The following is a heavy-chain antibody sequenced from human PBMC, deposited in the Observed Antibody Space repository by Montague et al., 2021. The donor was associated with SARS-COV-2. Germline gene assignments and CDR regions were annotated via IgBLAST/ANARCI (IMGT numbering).Heavy chain of an antibody. D-gene: IGHD3-16*02. CDR1: GFTFSSYA. CDR3: ARSAWGGYRDAFDI. Sequence: SLRLSFAASGFTFSSYAMHWVCQAPGKGLEWVAVISYDGSNKYYADSVKGRFTISRDNSKNTLYLQMNSLRAEDTAVYYCARSAWGGYRDAFDIWGQGTMVTVSS. V-gene: IGHV3-30-3*01. CDR2: ISYDGSNK. J-gene: IGHJ3*02.